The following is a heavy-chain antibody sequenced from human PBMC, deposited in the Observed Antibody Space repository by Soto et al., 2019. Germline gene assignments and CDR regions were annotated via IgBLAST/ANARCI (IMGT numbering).Heavy chain of an antibody. D-gene: IGHD3-22*01. Sequence: GGSLRLSCAASGFTFSSYAMSWVRQAPGKGLEWVSAISGSGGSTYYADSVKGRFTTSRDNSKNTLYLQMNSLRAEDTAVYYCAKKRSGYSDSSGPFDYWGQGTLVTVS. J-gene: IGHJ4*02. CDR3: AKKRSGYSDSSGPFDY. CDR2: ISGSGGST. CDR1: GFTFSSYA. V-gene: IGHV3-23*01.